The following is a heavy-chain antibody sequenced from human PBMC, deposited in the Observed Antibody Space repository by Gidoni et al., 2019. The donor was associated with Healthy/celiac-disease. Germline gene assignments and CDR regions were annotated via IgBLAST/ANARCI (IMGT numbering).Heavy chain of an antibody. CDR3: ARQGEGGIGDHYYYGMDV. CDR1: GFTFSSYS. CDR2: ISSSSSYI. Sequence: EVQLVESGGGLVKPGGSLRLSCAASGFTFSSYSMNWVRQAPGKGLEWVSSISSSSSYIYYADSVKGRFTISRDNAKNSLYLQMKSLRAEDTAVYYCARQGEGGIGDHYYYGMDVWGQGTTVTVSS. D-gene: IGHD3-10*01. J-gene: IGHJ6*02. V-gene: IGHV3-21*01.